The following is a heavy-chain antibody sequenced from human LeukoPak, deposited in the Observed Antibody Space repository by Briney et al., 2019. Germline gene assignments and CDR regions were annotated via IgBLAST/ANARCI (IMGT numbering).Heavy chain of an antibody. Sequence: ASVKGSCKASGYNFTGYYMHWVRQAPGQGLEWMGWINPNSGGTNYAQKFQGRVTMTRDMSISTAYMELSRLRSDDTAVYYCAREAAAAGENYFDYWGQGTLVTVSS. CDR2: INPNSGGT. J-gene: IGHJ4*02. V-gene: IGHV1-2*02. CDR1: GYNFTGYY. D-gene: IGHD6-13*01. CDR3: AREAAAAGENYFDY.